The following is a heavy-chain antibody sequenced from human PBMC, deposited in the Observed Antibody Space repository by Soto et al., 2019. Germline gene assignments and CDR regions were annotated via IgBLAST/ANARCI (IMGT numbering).Heavy chain of an antibody. Sequence: GGSLRLSCTASGFTFGDYAMSWVRQAPGKGLEWVGFIRSKAYGGTTEYAASVKGRFTISRDDSKSIAYLQMNSLKTEDTAVYYCTRDRNFWSGLYYYAMDVWGQGTTVTVSS. V-gene: IGHV3-49*04. J-gene: IGHJ6*02. CDR3: TRDRNFWSGLYYYAMDV. CDR2: IRSKAYGGTT. CDR1: GFTFGDYA. D-gene: IGHD3-3*01.